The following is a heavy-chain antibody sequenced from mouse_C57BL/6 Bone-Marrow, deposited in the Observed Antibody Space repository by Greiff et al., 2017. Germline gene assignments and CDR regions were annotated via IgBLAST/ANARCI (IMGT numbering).Heavy chain of an antibody. CDR1: GYTFTSYG. Sequence: VQLQQSGAELARPGASVKLSCKASGYTFTSYGISWVKQRTGQGLEWIGEIYPRSGNTYYNEKFKGKATLTEYKSSSTAYMELRSLTSEDSAVYFCARDGYDGYFDVWGTGTTGTVAS. V-gene: IGHV1-81*01. CDR2: IYPRSGNT. D-gene: IGHD2-2*01. J-gene: IGHJ1*03. CDR3: ARDGYDGYFDV.